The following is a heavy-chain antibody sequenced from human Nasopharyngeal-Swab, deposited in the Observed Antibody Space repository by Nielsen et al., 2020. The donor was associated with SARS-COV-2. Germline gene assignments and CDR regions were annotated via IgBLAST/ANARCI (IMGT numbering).Heavy chain of an antibody. J-gene: IGHJ4*02. Sequence: GGSLRLSCSASGFIFKNYAMSWVRQAPGKGLEWVSAISGSGGSTYYADSVKGRFTISRDNSKNTLYLQMNSLRAEDTAVYYCAKDGMVRGQRWGQGTLVTVSS. CDR1: GFIFKNYA. D-gene: IGHD3-10*01. V-gene: IGHV3-23*01. CDR2: ISGSGGST. CDR3: AKDGMVRGQR.